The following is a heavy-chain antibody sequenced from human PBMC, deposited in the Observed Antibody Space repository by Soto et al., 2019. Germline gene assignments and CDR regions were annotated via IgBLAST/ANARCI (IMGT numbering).Heavy chain of an antibody. CDR1: GGSLSGYY. V-gene: IGHV4-34*01. Sequence: QVQLQQWGAGLLKPSETLSLTCAVYGGSLSGYYWNWIRQPPGKGLEWIGEINHSGSTNYNPSLKTRLTISVHTSKNQFSPKLRSLTAADTAVYYCARGYSSGSGCYLYSFHIWGKGTGVTVSP. D-gene: IGHD2-15*01. CDR2: INHSGST. CDR3: ARGYSSGSGCYLYSFHI. J-gene: IGHJ3*02.